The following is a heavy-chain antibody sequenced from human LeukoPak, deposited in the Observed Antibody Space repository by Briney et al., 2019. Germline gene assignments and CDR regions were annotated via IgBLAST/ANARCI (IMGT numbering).Heavy chain of an antibody. CDR1: GFTFRNYY. D-gene: IGHD2-8*02. Sequence: GGSLRLSCAASGFTFRNYYMIWVRQAPGKGLEWVSSISTSSSQKNYADSVKGRFAISRDNANNSLFLQMNTLRGDDTALYYCARVGLLVKGAGDIWGQGTMVTVAS. CDR3: ARVGLLVKGAGDI. CDR2: ISTSSSQK. V-gene: IGHV3-11*06. J-gene: IGHJ3*02.